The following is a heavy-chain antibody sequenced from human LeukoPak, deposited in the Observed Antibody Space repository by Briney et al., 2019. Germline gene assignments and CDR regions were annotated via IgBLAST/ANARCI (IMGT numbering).Heavy chain of an antibody. D-gene: IGHD6-6*01. CDR1: GYTFTSYD. Sequence: ASVKASCKASGYTFTSYDINWVRQATGQGLEWMGWMNPNSGNTGYAQKFQGRVTITRNTSISTAYMELSSLRSEDTAVYYCARGGSERIAARREMDVWGKGTTVTVSS. CDR3: ARGGSERIAARREMDV. V-gene: IGHV1-8*03. J-gene: IGHJ6*04. CDR2: MNPNSGNT.